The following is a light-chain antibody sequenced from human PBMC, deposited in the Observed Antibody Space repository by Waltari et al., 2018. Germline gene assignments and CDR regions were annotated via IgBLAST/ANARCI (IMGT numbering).Light chain of an antibody. V-gene: IGKV1-33*01. Sequence: DIQLTQSPSSLSASVGARVTITCQASQDIYNNLYSYQHKPGKAPENLIYDAAKLERGVPSRFSGSGSGTNFTFTITSLQPEDIATYYCQQYENLPTFGGGTNVEI. J-gene: IGKJ4*01. CDR2: DAA. CDR1: QDIYNN. CDR3: QQYENLPT.